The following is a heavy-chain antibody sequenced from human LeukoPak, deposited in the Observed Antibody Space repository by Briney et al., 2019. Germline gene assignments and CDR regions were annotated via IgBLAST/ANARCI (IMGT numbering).Heavy chain of an antibody. CDR1: GGSISSYY. Sequence: SETLSLTCTVSGGSISSYYWSWIRQPPGKGLEWIGYIYYSGSTNYNPSLKSRVTISVDTSKNQFSLKLSSVTAADTAVYYCAGGGPRAIAAAGTAFDYWGQGTLVTVSS. J-gene: IGHJ4*02. D-gene: IGHD6-13*01. V-gene: IGHV4-59*01. CDR2: IYYSGST. CDR3: AGGGPRAIAAAGTAFDY.